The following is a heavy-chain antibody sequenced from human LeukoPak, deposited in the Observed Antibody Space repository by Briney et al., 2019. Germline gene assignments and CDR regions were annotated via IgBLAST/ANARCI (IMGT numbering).Heavy chain of an antibody. CDR1: GYTFTGYY. J-gene: IGHJ6*03. Sequence: AASVKVSCKASGYTFTGYYMHWVRQAPGQGLEWMGWINPNSGGTNYAQKFQGRVTMTRDTSISTAYMELSSLRSDDTAVYYCVRVAYGDYDYYYQYMDVWGKGTTVTISS. D-gene: IGHD4-17*01. V-gene: IGHV1-2*02. CDR3: VRVAYGDYDYYYQYMDV. CDR2: INPNSGGT.